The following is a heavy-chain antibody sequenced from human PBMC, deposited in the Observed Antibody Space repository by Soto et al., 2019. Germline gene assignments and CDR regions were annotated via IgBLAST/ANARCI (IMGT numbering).Heavy chain of an antibody. D-gene: IGHD3-9*01. V-gene: IGHV1-18*01. J-gene: IGHJ4*02. CDR3: ARIPAHILTGNYTPPPGPFDY. Sequence: ASVKVSCKASGYTFTSYGISWVRQAPGQGLEWMGWISAYNGNTNYAQKLQGRVTMTTDTSTSTAYMELRSLRSDDTAVYYCARIPAHILTGNYTPPPGPFDYWGQGTLVTVSS. CDR2: ISAYNGNT. CDR1: GYTFTSYG.